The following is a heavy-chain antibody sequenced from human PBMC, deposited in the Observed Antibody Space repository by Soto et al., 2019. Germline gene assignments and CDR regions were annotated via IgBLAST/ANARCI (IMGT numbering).Heavy chain of an antibody. V-gene: IGHV3-7*01. D-gene: IGHD2-2*01. J-gene: IGHJ6*03. CDR3: ARATNKRYCSSTSCYEGVGNYYCYMDV. CDR1: GFSFRSYW. Sequence: GGSLRLSCAASGFSFRSYWMSWVRQAPGKGLEWVANIKQDGSEKYYVDSVKGRFTISRDNAKNSLYLQMNSLRAEDTAVYYCARATNKRYCSSTSCYEGVGNYYCYMDVWGKGTTVTVSS. CDR2: IKQDGSEK.